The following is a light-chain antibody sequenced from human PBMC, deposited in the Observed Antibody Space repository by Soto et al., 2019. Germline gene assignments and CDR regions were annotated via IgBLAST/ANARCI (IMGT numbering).Light chain of an antibody. J-gene: IGKJ4*01. CDR1: QRISSTY. V-gene: IGKV3-20*01. Sequence: EIVLTQSPGTLSLSPGERATLSCRASQRISSTYLAWYHQKPGQAPRLLIYGASSRATGIPDRFNGSGSVTDFTLTISRLEPEDFAVYYGQQYGRSHTFGGGTEVEIK. CDR3: QQYGRSHT. CDR2: GAS.